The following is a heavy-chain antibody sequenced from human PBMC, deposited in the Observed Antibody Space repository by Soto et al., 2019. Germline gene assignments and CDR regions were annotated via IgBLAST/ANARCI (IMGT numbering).Heavy chain of an antibody. J-gene: IGHJ6*03. D-gene: IGHD3-3*01. CDR3: ATATATSCGGVSSMEYMDV. V-gene: IGHV1-24*01. Sequence: ASLPVSCTVSGETLTELSMHWVRQAPGKGLEWMGGFDPEDGETIYAQKFQGRVTMTEDTSTDTTYMELSSLRYEDTAVYYCATATATSCGGVSSMEYMDVWGKGTTVTVSS. CDR2: FDPEDGET. CDR1: GETLTELS.